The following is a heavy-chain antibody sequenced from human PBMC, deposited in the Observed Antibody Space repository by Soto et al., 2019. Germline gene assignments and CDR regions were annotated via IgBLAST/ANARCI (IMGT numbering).Heavy chain of an antibody. CDR3: AREHYDFWSGLLGGMDV. CDR2: IYYSGST. Sequence: SETLSLTCTVSAGSISSGDYYWSWIRQPPGKGLEWIGYIYYSGSTYYNPSLKSRVTLSVDPSKNQFSLKLSSVTAADTAVYYWAREHYDFWSGLLGGMDVWGQGTKATVSS. D-gene: IGHD3-3*01. CDR1: AGSISSGDYY. J-gene: IGHJ6*02. V-gene: IGHV4-30-4*01.